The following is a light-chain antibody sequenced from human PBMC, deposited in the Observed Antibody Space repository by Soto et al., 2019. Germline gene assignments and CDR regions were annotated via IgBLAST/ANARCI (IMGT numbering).Light chain of an antibody. CDR1: ALPKKY. CDR2: EDN. Sequence: SYELTQPPSVSVSPGQTARITCSGDALPKKYAYWYQQKSGQAPVLVIYEDNKRPSGIPERFSGSSSGTMATLTISGAQVEDDADYYCCSTDSSGNHRVFGGGTKLTVL. J-gene: IGLJ2*01. V-gene: IGLV3-10*01. CDR3: CSTDSSGNHRV.